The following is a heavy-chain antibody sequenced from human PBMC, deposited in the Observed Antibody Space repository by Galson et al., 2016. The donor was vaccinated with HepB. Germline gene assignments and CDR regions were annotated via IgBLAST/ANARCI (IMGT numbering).Heavy chain of an antibody. CDR2: ISYDGSNK. CDR1: GFTFSRYS. Sequence: LRLSCAASGFTFSRYSMHWVRQAPGKGLEWVAVISYDGSNKDYADSVKGRFTISRDNSKNMLYLQMNSLRAEDTAVYYCARDSPLDVLRFLEWFSPYGMDVWGQGTTVTVSS. J-gene: IGHJ6*02. D-gene: IGHD3-3*01. V-gene: IGHV3-30*04. CDR3: ARDSPLDVLRFLEWFSPYGMDV.